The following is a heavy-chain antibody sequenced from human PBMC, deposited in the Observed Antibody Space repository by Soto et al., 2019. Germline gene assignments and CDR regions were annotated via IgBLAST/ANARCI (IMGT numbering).Heavy chain of an antibody. D-gene: IGHD3-3*01. CDR2: IHYLGDT. Sequence: PSETLSVTCTVSGYSVTTNNYYWGWVRQPPGKGLEWIGSIHYLGDTYYNPSLKNRVSISIDTSKNQFSLSLTSVTAADTAVYFCATGSGHFLAIPSDYWGQGTLVTVSS. CDR3: ATGSGHFLAIPSDY. J-gene: IGHJ4*02. CDR1: GYSVTTNNYY. V-gene: IGHV4-39*01.